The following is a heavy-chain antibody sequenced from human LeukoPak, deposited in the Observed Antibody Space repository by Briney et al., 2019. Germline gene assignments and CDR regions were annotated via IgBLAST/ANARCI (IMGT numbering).Heavy chain of an antibody. Sequence: GASVKVSCKASGGTFSSYAISWVRQAPGQGLEWMGGIIPIFGTANYAQKFQGRVTITADESTSTAYMELSSLRSEDTAVYYCARTAMVRGVIIKDHWFDPWGQGTLVTVSS. D-gene: IGHD3-10*01. CDR1: GGTFSSYA. CDR2: IIPIFGTA. V-gene: IGHV1-69*13. J-gene: IGHJ5*02. CDR3: ARTAMVRGVIIKDHWFDP.